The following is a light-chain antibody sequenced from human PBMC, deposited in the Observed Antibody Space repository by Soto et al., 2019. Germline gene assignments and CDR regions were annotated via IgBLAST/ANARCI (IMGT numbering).Light chain of an antibody. CDR2: AAS. CDR3: QQANSFPIN. V-gene: IGKV1-12*01. J-gene: IGKJ5*01. Sequence: IQLTHSPSPLSASVGDRVTISCRASQDISTHLAWFAQKPGKAPQLLLYAASSLQRGVPSRFSGSGSGSDFTLTISSLQPEDFATYYCQQANSFPINFGQGTRLEIK. CDR1: QDISTH.